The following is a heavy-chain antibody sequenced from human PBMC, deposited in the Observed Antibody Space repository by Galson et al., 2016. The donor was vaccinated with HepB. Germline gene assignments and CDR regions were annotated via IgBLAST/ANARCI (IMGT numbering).Heavy chain of an antibody. Sequence: SLRLSCAASGLSVSINYMSWVRQAAGKGLEWVSVIYSGGRPFYADSVKARFTISRDNANKSLYLQMNSLTAEDTAVYYCARKGSGRHESNFDYWGQGTLVTVSS. CDR3: ARKGSGRHESNFDY. CDR2: IYSGGRP. J-gene: IGHJ4*02. CDR1: GLSVSINY. D-gene: IGHD2-15*01. V-gene: IGHV3-66*01.